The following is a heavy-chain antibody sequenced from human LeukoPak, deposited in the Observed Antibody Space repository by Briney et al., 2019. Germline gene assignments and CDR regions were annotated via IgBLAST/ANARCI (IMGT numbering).Heavy chain of an antibody. V-gene: IGHV4-30-2*01. CDR1: GGSISSGDYY. D-gene: IGHD3-22*01. J-gene: IGHJ3*02. CDR3: ARETSSGSVAAFDI. CDR2: IYHSGST. Sequence: SQTLSLTCTVSGGSISSGDYYWSWIRQPPGKGLEWIGYIYHSGSTYYNPSLKSRVTISVDRSKNQFSLKLSSVTAADTAVYYCARETSSGSVAAFDIWGQGTMVTVSS.